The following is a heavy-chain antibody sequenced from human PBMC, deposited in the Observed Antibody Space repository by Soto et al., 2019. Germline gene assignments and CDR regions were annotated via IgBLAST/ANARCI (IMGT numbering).Heavy chain of an antibody. J-gene: IGHJ4*02. Sequence: SETLSLTCTVSGGSISSYYWSWIRQPPGKGLEWIGYIYYSGSTNYNPSLKSRVTISVDTSKNQFSLKLSSVTAADTAVYYCARDRPSDYWGQGTLVTVSS. CDR2: IYYSGST. CDR1: GGSISSYY. CDR3: ARDRPSDY. V-gene: IGHV4-59*01.